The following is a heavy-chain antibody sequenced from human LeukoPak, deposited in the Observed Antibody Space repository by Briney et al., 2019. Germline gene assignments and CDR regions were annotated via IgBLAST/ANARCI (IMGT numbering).Heavy chain of an antibody. CDR3: ASGYCSGGSCFYTPYYFDY. J-gene: IGHJ4*02. Sequence: GGSLRLSCAASGFTFSSYAMSWVRQAPGKGLEWVSAISGSGGSTYYADSVKGRFTISRDNSKNTLYLQMNSLRAEDTAVYYCASGYCSGGSCFYTPYYFDYWGQGTLVTVSS. CDR1: GFTFSSYA. CDR2: ISGSGGST. V-gene: IGHV3-23*01. D-gene: IGHD2-15*01.